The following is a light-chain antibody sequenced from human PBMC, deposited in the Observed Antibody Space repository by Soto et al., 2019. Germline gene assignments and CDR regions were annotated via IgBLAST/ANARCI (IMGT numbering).Light chain of an antibody. J-gene: IGKJ5*01. CDR3: QQYNNPIT. V-gene: IGKV3-15*01. CDR1: QSVSSY. CDR2: GAS. Sequence: EIVLTQSPASLSLSPGERATLSCRASQSVSSYLAWYQQKPGQAPRLLIYGASTRATGIPARFSGSGSGTEFTLTISSLQSEDFAVYYCQQYNNPITFGQGTRLEI.